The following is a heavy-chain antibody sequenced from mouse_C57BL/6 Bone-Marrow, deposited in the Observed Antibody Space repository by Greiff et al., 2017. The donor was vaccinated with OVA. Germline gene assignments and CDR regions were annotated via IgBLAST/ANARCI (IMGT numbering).Heavy chain of an antibody. CDR3: ARHERWFWFAY. J-gene: IGHJ3*01. CDR2: FYPGSGST. CDR1: GYTFTEYS. D-gene: IGHD2-3*01. Sequence: VQLQQSGAELVKPGASVKLSCTASGYTFTEYSIPWVKQRSGQGLEWIGWFYPGSGSTKYTEKFKDKATLTADKSSSTVYMKLSRLTSDDSAVYYCARHERWFWFAYWGQGTLVTVSA. V-gene: IGHV1-62-2*01.